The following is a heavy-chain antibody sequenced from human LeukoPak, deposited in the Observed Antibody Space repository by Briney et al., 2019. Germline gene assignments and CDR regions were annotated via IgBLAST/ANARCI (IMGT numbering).Heavy chain of an antibody. CDR2: IYTSGST. CDR1: GGSISSGSYY. Sequence: PSETLSLTCTVSGGSISSGSYYWSWIRQPAGKGLEWIGRIYTSGSTNYNPSLKSRVTISVDTSKNQFSLKLSSVTAADTAVYYCARQPMPRAFDIWGQGTMVTVSS. D-gene: IGHD2-2*01. CDR3: ARQPMPRAFDI. V-gene: IGHV4-61*02. J-gene: IGHJ3*02.